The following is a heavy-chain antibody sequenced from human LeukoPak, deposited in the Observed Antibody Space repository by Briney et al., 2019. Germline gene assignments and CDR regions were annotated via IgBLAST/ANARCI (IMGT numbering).Heavy chain of an antibody. CDR3: ARDDDGSGINLVHDY. J-gene: IGHJ4*02. CDR1: GYTFTSYG. V-gene: IGHV1-18*01. CDR2: ISAYNGNT. D-gene: IGHD3-22*01. Sequence: ASVKVSCKASGYTFTSYGISWVRQAPGQGLEWMGWISAYNGNTNYAQKLQGRVTMTTDTSTSTAYMELRSLRSDDTAVYYCARDDDGSGINLVHDYWGQGTLVTVSS.